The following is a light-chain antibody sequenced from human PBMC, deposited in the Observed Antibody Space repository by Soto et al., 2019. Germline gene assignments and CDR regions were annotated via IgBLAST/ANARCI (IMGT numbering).Light chain of an antibody. Sequence: QSALTQPTSVSGSPGQSITISCTGTSNDITLYNYVSWYQQYPGKAPKLIIYQVTNRPSGVSNRFSGSKSGSTASLIISRLQTEDEADYYCVSYTSSTTYVFGTGTKVTVL. J-gene: IGLJ1*01. CDR2: QVT. CDR3: VSYTSSTTYV. CDR1: SNDITLYNY. V-gene: IGLV2-14*01.